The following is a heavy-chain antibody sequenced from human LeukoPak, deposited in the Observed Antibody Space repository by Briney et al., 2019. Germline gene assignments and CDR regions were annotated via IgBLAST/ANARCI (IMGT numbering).Heavy chain of an antibody. CDR3: ARAPSEVGGYYPEYFRH. V-gene: IGHV3-74*01. D-gene: IGHD3-22*01. J-gene: IGHJ1*01. Sequence: GGSLRLSCAASGFTFSSYAMSWVRQAPGKGLVWVSRIKSDGKTNYAGSVKGRFTISRDNAKNTVSLQMDSLRAEDTGVYYCARAPSEVGGYYPEYFRHWGQGTLVTVSS. CDR1: GFTFSSYA. CDR2: IKSDGKT.